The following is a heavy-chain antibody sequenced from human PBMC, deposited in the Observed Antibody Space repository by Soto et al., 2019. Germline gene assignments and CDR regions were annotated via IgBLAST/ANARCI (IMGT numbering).Heavy chain of an antibody. V-gene: IGHV2-5*02. CDR2: TYWDDDK. J-gene: IGHJ4*02. Sequence: SGPTLVNPTQTLTLTCTFSGFSLSSTRMAVGWIRQPPGKALEWLALTYWDDDKRYSPFLKSRLTITKDTSKNQVVLTMSNMDPVDTARYYCAHIVVAGLGYYFDYWGQGTLVTVSS. CDR1: GFSLSSTRMA. CDR3: AHIVVAGLGYYFDY. D-gene: IGHD6-19*01.